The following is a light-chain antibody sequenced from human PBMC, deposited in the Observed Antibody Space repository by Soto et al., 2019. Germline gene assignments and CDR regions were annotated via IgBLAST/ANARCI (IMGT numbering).Light chain of an antibody. CDR3: QQAYNFPFT. Sequence: IRRTQSPSSVSASVGDRITITCRASQGISRWLAWYQQKPGRAPKLLIYAASNLQTGVPSRFSGSGSGTDFTLTITSLQAEDFATYHCQQAYNFPFTFGPGTKVDIK. CDR2: AAS. J-gene: IGKJ3*01. V-gene: IGKV1-12*01. CDR1: QGISRW.